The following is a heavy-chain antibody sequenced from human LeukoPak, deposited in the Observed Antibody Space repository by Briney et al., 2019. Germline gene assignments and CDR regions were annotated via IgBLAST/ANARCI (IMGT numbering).Heavy chain of an antibody. CDR1: GYTFTNYG. Sequence: ASVKDSCKASGYTFTNYGIRWVRQAPGQGLEWVGWISAYNGNTNYSQKLQGRVTMPTATSTSTAHMELRSLRSDDTAVYYCARVRCSGGSCYSNFDYWGQGTLVTVSS. CDR3: ARVRCSGGSCYSNFDY. CDR2: ISAYNGNT. V-gene: IGHV1-18*01. J-gene: IGHJ4*02. D-gene: IGHD2-15*01.